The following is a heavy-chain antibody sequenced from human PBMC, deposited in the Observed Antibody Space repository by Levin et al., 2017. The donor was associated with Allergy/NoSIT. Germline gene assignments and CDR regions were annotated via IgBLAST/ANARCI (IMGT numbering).Heavy chain of an antibody. D-gene: IGHD2-15*01. J-gene: IGHJ2*01. CDR1: GGTFSSYA. CDR2: IIPILGIA. V-gene: IGHV1-69*04. Sequence: KISCKASGGTFSSYAISWVRQAPGQGLEWMGRIIPILGIANYAQKFQGRVTITADKSTSTAYMELSSLRSEDTAVYYCARGERYCSGGSCYSGRDWYFDRWGRGTLVTVSS. CDR3: ARGERYCSGGSCYSGRDWYFDR.